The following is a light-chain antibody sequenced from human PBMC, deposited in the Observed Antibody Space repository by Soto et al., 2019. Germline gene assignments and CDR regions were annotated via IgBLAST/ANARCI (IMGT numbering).Light chain of an antibody. CDR1: SSDVGGYNY. CDR3: QSYDSTLSARYV. CDR2: EVS. J-gene: IGLJ1*01. Sequence: QSVLTQPPSASGSPGQSVTISCTGTSSDVGGYNYVSWYQRHPGKAPKVIIYEVSKRPSGVPDRFSGSKSGSTASLTVSGLQAEDEADYYCQSYDSTLSARYVFGTGTKVTVL. V-gene: IGLV2-8*01.